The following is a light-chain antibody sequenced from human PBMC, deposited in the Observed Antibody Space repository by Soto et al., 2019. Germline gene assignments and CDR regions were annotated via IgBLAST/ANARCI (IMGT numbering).Light chain of an antibody. CDR3: QQANSFPPWT. Sequence: DIQMTQSPSSVSASVGDSVTITCRASQDISNWLAWYQQKPGKAPTLLIYTASSLQSGVPSRFSGSGSGTEFTLTISGLQPEDFATYYCQQANSFPPWTFGQGTKVEIK. CDR2: TAS. CDR1: QDISNW. V-gene: IGKV1-12*01. J-gene: IGKJ1*01.